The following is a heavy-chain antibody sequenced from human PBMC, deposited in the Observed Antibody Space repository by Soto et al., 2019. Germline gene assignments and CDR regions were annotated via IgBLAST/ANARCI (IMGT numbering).Heavy chain of an antibody. CDR1: GFSFSSYA. J-gene: IGHJ4*02. CDR2: ISGSGVRT. CDR3: AKDDGSSWYVDY. Sequence: PGGSLRLSCTASGFSFSSYALSWVRQAPGTGLEWVSGISGSGVRTYYADSVKGRFTISRDNSKNTLYLQMNSLRAEDTAVHYCAKDDGSSWYVDYWGLGTLVTVSS. V-gene: IGHV3-23*01. D-gene: IGHD6-13*01.